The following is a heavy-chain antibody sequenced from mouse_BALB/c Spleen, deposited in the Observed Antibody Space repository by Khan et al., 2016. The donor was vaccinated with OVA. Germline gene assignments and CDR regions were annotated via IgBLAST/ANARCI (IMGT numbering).Heavy chain of an antibody. D-gene: IGHD2-14*01. CDR2: INTHSGVP. CDR1: GYTFTTAG. J-gene: IGHJ4*01. CDR3: ARGGADYYRNDGGAMED. V-gene: IGHV9-4*02. Sequence: QVQLVQSGPELKKPGETVRISCKASGYTFTTAGIQWVQKMPGKGLKWIGWINTHSGVPKYAEDFKGRFAFSLEISVNTAYLQITNLKNEDTDTYVCARGGADYYRNDGGAMEDWGQGTSVTVSS.